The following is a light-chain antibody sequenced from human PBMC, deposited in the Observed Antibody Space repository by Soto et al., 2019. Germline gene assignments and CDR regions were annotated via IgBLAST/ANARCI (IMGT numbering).Light chain of an antibody. V-gene: IGKV3-20*01. CDR1: QSVSSSY. Sequence: EIVLTQSPGTLSLSPGERATLSCRASQSVSSSYLAWYQQKLGQAPRLLIYGASSRATGIPDRFSGSGSGKDFTLTISRMEPEDFAVYYCQQYGSSSWTFGQGTKVEIK. CDR2: GAS. J-gene: IGKJ1*01. CDR3: QQYGSSSWT.